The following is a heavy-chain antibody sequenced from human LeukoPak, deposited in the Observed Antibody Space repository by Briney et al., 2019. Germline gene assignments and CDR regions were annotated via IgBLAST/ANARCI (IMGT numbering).Heavy chain of an antibody. J-gene: IGHJ4*02. Sequence: PGGSLRLSCAASGFTFSSYAMSWVRQAPGKGLEWVSAISGSGGSTYYADSVKGRFTISRDNSKNTLYLQMNSLRAEDTAVYYCAKEGQKGYSYGITNDYWGQGTLVTVSS. CDR2: ISGSGGST. CDR1: GFTFSSYA. D-gene: IGHD5-18*01. CDR3: AKEGQKGYSYGITNDY. V-gene: IGHV3-23*01.